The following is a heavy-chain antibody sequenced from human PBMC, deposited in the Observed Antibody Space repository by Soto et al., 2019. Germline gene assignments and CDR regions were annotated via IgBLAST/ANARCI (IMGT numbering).Heavy chain of an antibody. Sequence: ASVKVSCKVSGYTLTELSMHWVRQAPGKGLGWRGGFDPEDGETIYAQKFQGRVTMTEDTSTDTAYMELSSLRSEDTAVYYCATVFSLVPAAINYYYGMDVWGQGTTVTVSS. D-gene: IGHD2-2*01. CDR1: GYTLTELS. J-gene: IGHJ6*02. CDR2: FDPEDGET. CDR3: ATVFSLVPAAINYYYGMDV. V-gene: IGHV1-24*01.